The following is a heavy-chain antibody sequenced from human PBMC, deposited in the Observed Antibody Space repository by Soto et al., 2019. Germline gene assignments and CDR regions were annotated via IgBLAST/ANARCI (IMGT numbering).Heavy chain of an antibody. Sequence: SETLSLTCTVSGGSISSYYWSWIRQSPGKGLEWIGYIYYSGSTNYNPSLKSRVTISVDTSKNQFSLKLSSVTAADTAVYYCARRYGSSFDYWGQGTRVTVSS. CDR2: IYYSGST. J-gene: IGHJ4*02. CDR1: GGSISSYY. D-gene: IGHD4-17*01. CDR3: ARRYGSSFDY. V-gene: IGHV4-59*08.